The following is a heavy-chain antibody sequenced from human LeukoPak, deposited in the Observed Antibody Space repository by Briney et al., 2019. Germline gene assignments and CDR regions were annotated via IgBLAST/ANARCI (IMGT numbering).Heavy chain of an antibody. Sequence: ASVKVSCKASGYTFTNHDINWVRQATGQGLEWMGWMNPDTGNTGYAQKFQGRVTMTRNTSVSTAYMELRSLRSDDTAVYYCARDQRTIFGVVKGNAFDIWGQGTMVTVSS. CDR1: GYTFTNHD. V-gene: IGHV1-8*01. J-gene: IGHJ3*02. CDR3: ARDQRTIFGVVKGNAFDI. D-gene: IGHD3-3*01. CDR2: MNPDTGNT.